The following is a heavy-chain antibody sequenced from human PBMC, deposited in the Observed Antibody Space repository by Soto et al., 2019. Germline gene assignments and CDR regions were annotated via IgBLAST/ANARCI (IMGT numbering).Heavy chain of an antibody. CDR3: TRDIGGWGAY. CDR2: INEDGRII. V-gene: IGHV3-74*01. D-gene: IGHD3-10*01. J-gene: IGHJ4*02. CDR1: GFTFSNFW. Sequence: EVQLVESGGGLVQPGGSLRLSCAASGFTFSNFWMHWVRQVPGKGLMWVSRINEDGRIINYADSVKGRFTIARDNARDTLYLKMNGLRAEDTVIYYGTRDIGGWGAYWGQGALVTVSS.